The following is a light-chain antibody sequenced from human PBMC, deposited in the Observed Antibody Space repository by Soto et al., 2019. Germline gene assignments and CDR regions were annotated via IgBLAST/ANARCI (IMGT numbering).Light chain of an antibody. CDR3: QQYGSSTPWT. Sequence: ELVLTHSPGTLSLSPGERATLSCRASQTVISNLAWYQQKPGQAPRLLIYGASSRATGIPDRFSGSGSGTDFTLTISRLEPEDFAVYYCQQYGSSTPWTFGQGTKVDIK. J-gene: IGKJ1*01. CDR1: QTVISN. CDR2: GAS. V-gene: IGKV3-20*01.